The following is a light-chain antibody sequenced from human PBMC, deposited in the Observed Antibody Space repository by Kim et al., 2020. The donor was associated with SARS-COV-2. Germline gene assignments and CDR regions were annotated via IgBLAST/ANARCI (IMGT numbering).Light chain of an antibody. CDR1: SSDIGAHDH. CDR3: SSFTTSSTVL. CDR2: DVS. V-gene: IGLV2-14*03. J-gene: IGLJ2*01. Sequence: QSALTQPASVSGSPGQSISISCTGGSSDIGAHDHVSWYQQHPGKAPQLMIFDVSHRPSTISNRFSGSKSGNTASLTISGLRVDDEADYYCSSFTTSSTVLFGGGTQLTVL.